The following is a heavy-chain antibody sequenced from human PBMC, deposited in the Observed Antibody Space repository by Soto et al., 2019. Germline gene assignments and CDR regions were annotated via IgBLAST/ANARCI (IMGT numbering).Heavy chain of an antibody. Sequence: PGESLKISCKGSGYSFTSYWIGWVRQMPGKGLEWMGIIYPGDSDTRYSPSFQGQVTISADKSISTAYLQWSSLKASDTAMYYCGKTTAEGKYYYGMDVWGQGTRVTVSS. D-gene: IGHD6-13*01. V-gene: IGHV5-51*01. J-gene: IGHJ6*02. CDR2: IYPGDSDT. CDR1: GYSFTSYW. CDR3: GKTTAEGKYYYGMDV.